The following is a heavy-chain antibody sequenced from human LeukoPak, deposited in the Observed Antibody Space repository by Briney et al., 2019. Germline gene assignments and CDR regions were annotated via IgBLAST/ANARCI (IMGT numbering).Heavy chain of an antibody. Sequence: SETLSLTCTVSGGSFSSSSSYWGWIRQPPGKGLEWIGSISYSGSTFYNPSLEKRATLSVHTSKIQFSLKLSSVTAADTAVYYCARHLDTSSWTYYYYYMDVWGKGTTVTVSS. CDR1: GGSFSSSSSY. CDR3: ARHLDTSSWTYYYYYMDV. CDR2: ISYSGST. J-gene: IGHJ6*03. V-gene: IGHV4-39*01. D-gene: IGHD6-13*01.